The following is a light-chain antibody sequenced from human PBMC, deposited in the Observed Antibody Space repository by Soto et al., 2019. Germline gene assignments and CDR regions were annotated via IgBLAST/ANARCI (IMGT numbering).Light chain of an antibody. CDR3: QRYDNLPTT. CDR1: QDISNY. Sequence: DIQMTQSPSSLSASVGDRVTITCQASQDISNYLNWYQQKPGKAPKLLIYDASNLETGVPSRFSGSGSETDFTFTISSLQPEDTATYYCQRYDNLPTTFGQGTRLEIK. J-gene: IGKJ2*01. CDR2: DAS. V-gene: IGKV1-33*01.